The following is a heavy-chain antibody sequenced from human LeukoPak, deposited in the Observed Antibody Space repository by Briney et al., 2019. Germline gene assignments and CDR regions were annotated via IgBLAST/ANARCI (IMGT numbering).Heavy chain of an antibody. CDR3: ARTTGSRIVVVPAATDWFDP. D-gene: IGHD2-2*01. CDR1: GYTFTSYG. CDR2: ISAYNGNT. J-gene: IGHJ5*02. V-gene: IGHV1-18*01. Sequence: ASVKVSCKASGYTFTSYGIGWVRQAPGQGLEWMGWISAYNGNTNYAQKLQGRVTMTTDTSTSTAYMELRSLRSDDTAVYYCARTTGSRIVVVPAATDWFDPWGQGTLVTVSS.